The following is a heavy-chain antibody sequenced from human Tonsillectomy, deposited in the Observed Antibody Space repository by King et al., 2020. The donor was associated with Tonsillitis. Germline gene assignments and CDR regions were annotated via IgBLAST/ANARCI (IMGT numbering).Heavy chain of an antibody. CDR3: AQGNGGSHQRDDALDP. CDR1: GFTFSHYS. V-gene: IGHV3-21*01. J-gene: IGHJ3*01. CDR2: IRPRSEYI. Sequence: VQLVESGGGLVEPGGALRLSCTASGFTFSHYSMNWVRPAPGKGLEWGTSIRPRSEYIYYAGPLKGRCTVSRDNAKNSLYLQLNSMGDEDTAVYYCAQGNGGSHQRDDALDPWGQGTRVTVSA. D-gene: IGHD1-26*01.